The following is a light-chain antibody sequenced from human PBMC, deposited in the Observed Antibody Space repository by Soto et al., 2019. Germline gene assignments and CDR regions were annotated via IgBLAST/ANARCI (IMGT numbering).Light chain of an antibody. CDR1: ENIVNF. V-gene: IGKV1-39*01. J-gene: IGKJ2*01. Sequence: DIQMTQSPSSLSAILGDRVTITCRASENIVNFLNWYQQRPGRAPRPLIYGASSLQYGVPSRFGGRGSGTDFTLTIRDLQPEDFATYFCQQSYNLPHTFGQGTKLEVE. CDR3: QQSYNLPHT. CDR2: GAS.